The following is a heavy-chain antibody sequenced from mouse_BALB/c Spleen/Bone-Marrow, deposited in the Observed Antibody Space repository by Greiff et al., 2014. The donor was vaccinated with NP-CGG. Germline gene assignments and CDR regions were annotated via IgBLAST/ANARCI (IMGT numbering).Heavy chain of an antibody. CDR2: IWGGGST. V-gene: IGHV2-6-4*01. Sequence: VMLVESGPGLVAPSQSLSITCTVSGFSLSRYSVHWVRQPPGKGLEWLGMIWGGGSTDYYSALKSRLSNSKEKSKSQVFLKMNSLQTDDTAMYYGARLYGNYGGYFDYWGQGTTLTVSS. CDR3: ARLYGNYGGYFDY. CDR1: GFSLSRYS. D-gene: IGHD2-10*02. J-gene: IGHJ2*01.